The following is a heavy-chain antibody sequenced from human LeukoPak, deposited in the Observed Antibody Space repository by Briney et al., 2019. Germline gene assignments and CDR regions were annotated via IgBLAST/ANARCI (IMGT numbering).Heavy chain of an antibody. D-gene: IGHD5-24*01. Sequence: GGSLTLSREASGFTFSGNWMSWVRQAPGKGLEWVASINPDGSQKLYVDSVKGRFTSYRDNTKSSLYLQMNSLGAEDTAMYYCAKLLGTATTYDSWGQGTRVTVSS. CDR1: GFTFSGNW. J-gene: IGHJ4*02. V-gene: IGHV3-7*01. CDR2: INPDGSQK. CDR3: AKLLGTATTYDS.